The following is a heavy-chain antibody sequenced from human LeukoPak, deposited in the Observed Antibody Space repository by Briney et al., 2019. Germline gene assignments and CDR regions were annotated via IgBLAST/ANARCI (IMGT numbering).Heavy chain of an antibody. J-gene: IGHJ4*02. CDR1: GFTFSSYA. V-gene: IGHV3-30-3*01. CDR3: ARVQGFLDY. D-gene: IGHD2-21*01. CDR2: ISYDGSNK. Sequence: GGSLRLSCAASGFTFSSYAMHWVRQAPGKGLEWVAVISYDGSNKYYADSVKGRFTISRDNSKNTLYLQMNSLRAEDTAVYYCARVQGFLDYWGQGTLVTVAS.